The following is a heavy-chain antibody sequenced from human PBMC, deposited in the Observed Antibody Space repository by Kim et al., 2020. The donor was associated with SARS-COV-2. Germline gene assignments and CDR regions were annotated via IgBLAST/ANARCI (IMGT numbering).Heavy chain of an antibody. CDR3: ARGGEQLVS. D-gene: IGHD6-6*01. Sequence: NKNYADSVKGRFTISRDNSRNRVDLQLNTLRAEDTAVYYCARGGEQLVSWGQGTLVTVSS. V-gene: IGHV3-33*01. CDR2: NK. J-gene: IGHJ4*02.